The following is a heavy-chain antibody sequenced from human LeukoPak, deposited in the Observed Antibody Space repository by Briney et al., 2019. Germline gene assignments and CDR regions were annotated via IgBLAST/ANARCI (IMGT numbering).Heavy chain of an antibody. J-gene: IGHJ4*02. Sequence: ASVKVSCKASGYTFTSYGISWVRQAPGRGLEWMGWISAYNGNTNYAQKLQGRVTMTTDTSTSTAYMELRSLRSDDTAVYYCARLQVVPAAISPDYWGQGTLVTVSS. V-gene: IGHV1-18*01. CDR1: GYTFTSYG. CDR2: ISAYNGNT. CDR3: ARLQVVPAAISPDY. D-gene: IGHD2-2*01.